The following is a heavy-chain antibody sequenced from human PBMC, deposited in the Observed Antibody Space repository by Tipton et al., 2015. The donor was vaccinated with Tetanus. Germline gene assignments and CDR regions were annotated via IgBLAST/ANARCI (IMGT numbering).Heavy chain of an antibody. CDR1: GYSFTSYW. CDR3: ARERSVEYYYYGMDV. V-gene: IGHV5-51*01. CDR2: IYPGDSDT. D-gene: IGHD2-21*01. J-gene: IGHJ6*02. Sequence: QLVQSGAEVKKPGESLKISCKGSGYSFTSYWIGWVSQMPGKGMEWMGIIYPGDSDTRYSPSFHGQVTISADKSSSPAYLQWSRLKASDTAMYYCARERSVEYYYYGMDVWGQGTTVTVSS.